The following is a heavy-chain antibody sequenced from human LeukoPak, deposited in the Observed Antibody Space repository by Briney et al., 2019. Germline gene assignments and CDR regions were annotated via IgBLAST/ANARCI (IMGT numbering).Heavy chain of an antibody. Sequence: KSSETLSLTCAVSGGSISSGGYSWSWIRQPPGKGLEWIGYIYHSGSTYYNPSLKSRVTISVDRSKNQFSLKLSSVTAADTAVYYCAIHDYGEGVDYWGQGTLVTVSS. D-gene: IGHD4-17*01. CDR3: AIHDYGEGVDY. J-gene: IGHJ4*02. V-gene: IGHV4-30-2*01. CDR1: GGSISSGGYS. CDR2: IYHSGST.